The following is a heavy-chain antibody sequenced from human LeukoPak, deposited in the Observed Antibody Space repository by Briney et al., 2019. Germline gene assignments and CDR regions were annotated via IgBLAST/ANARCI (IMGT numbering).Heavy chain of an antibody. CDR2: IIPIFGTA. V-gene: IGHV1-69*13. D-gene: IGHD2-15*01. CDR1: GGTFSSYA. J-gene: IGHJ3*02. Sequence: SVKVSCKASGGTFSSYAISWVRQAPGQGLEWMGGIIPIFGTANYAQKFQGRVTITADESTSTAYMDLSSLRSEDTAVYYCARFSSGYCSGGSCYETIFADAFDIWGQGTMVTVSS. CDR3: ARFSSGYCSGGSCYETIFADAFDI.